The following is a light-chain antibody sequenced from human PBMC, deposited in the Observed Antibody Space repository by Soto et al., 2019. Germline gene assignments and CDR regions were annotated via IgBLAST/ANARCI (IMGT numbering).Light chain of an antibody. CDR2: LNSDGSH. Sequence: QSVLTQSPSASASLGASVKLTCTLSSGHSSYAIAWHQQQPEKGPRYLMKLNSDGSHSKGDGIPDRFSGSSSGAERYLTSSSLQAEDEADYYCQTWGTGIHYVFVTGTKVTVL. J-gene: IGLJ1*01. CDR3: QTWGTGIHYV. V-gene: IGLV4-69*01. CDR1: SGHSSYA.